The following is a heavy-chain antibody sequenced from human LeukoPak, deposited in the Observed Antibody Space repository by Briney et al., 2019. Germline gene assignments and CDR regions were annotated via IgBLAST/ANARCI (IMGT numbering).Heavy chain of an antibody. CDR1: GFTFRSYS. CDR3: ARVLRPWGSGYYAMPHDAFDP. Sequence: GGSLRLSCAASGFTFRSYSMNWVRQAPGKGLEWVSSISSSSSYIYYADSVKGRFTISRDNAKNTLYLQMSSLRSEDTAVYYCARVLRPWGSGYYAMPHDAFDPWGQGTLVTVSS. D-gene: IGHD3-3*01. CDR2: ISSSSSYI. V-gene: IGHV3-21*01. J-gene: IGHJ5*02.